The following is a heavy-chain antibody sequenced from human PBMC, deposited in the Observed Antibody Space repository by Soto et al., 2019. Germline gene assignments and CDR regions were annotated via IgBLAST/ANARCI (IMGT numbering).Heavy chain of an antibody. CDR3: AKDSGHLPVATIEFYYYYYMDV. V-gene: IGHV3-30*18. CDR2: ISYDGSNK. J-gene: IGHJ6*03. CDR1: GFTCSSYG. Sequence: GGSLRVSCAASGFTCSSYGMHWVLQAPGKGLEWVAVISYDGSNKYYADSVKGRFTISRDNSKNTLYLQMNSLRAEDTAVYYCAKDSGHLPVATIEFYYYYYMDVWGKGTTVTVSS. D-gene: IGHD5-12*01.